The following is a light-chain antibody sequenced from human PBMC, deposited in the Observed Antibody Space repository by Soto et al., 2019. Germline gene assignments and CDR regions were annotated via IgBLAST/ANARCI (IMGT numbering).Light chain of an antibody. CDR3: SSYAGSNSYV. CDR1: SSDFGGYND. V-gene: IGLV2-8*01. CDR2: EVT. Sequence: QSVLTQPPSASGSPGQSVNISCTGTSSDFGGYNDVSWYQQHPGKAPKLNIYEVTKRPSGVPDRFSGSKSGNTASLTVSGLQAEDEADYYCSSYAGSNSYVFGTGTKVTVL. J-gene: IGLJ1*01.